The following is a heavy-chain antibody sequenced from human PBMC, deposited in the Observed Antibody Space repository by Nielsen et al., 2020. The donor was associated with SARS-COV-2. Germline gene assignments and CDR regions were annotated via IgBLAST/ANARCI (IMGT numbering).Heavy chain of an antibody. Sequence: GESLKISCTASGFAFTFFGMTWVRQAPGKGLEWVSSVSISGVSTEYADSVKGRFTISRDNAKNSLYLQMNSLRAEDTALYYCAKLADYYGSGSYYNGDYWGQGTLVTVSS. D-gene: IGHD3-10*01. CDR2: VSISGVST. CDR3: AKLADYYGSGSYYNGDY. J-gene: IGHJ4*02. CDR1: GFAFTFFG. V-gene: IGHV3-23*01.